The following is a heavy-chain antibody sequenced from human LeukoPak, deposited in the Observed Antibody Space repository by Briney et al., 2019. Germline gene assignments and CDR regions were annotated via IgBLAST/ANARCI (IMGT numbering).Heavy chain of an antibody. J-gene: IGHJ4*02. CDR3: TKDRIRTEWPRFDY. Sequence: GGSLRLSCAASGFTFSFYAMSWVRQAPGKGLEWVSAISGSDGSTYYADSVKGGFTISRDNSKNTLYLQMNSLRAEDTAVYYCTKDRIRTEWPRFDYWGQGTLVTVSS. CDR1: GFTFSFYA. D-gene: IGHD5-12*01. CDR2: ISGSDGST. V-gene: IGHV3-23*01.